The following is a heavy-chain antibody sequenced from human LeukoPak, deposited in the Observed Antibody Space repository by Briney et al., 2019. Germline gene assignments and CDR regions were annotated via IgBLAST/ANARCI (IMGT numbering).Heavy chain of an antibody. D-gene: IGHD3-22*01. J-gene: IGHJ1*01. CDR3: ARGLNYYDSSGYHQH. Sequence: GGSLRLSCAASGFTVSSNYMSWVRQAPGKGLEWVSVIYSGGSTYYADSVKGRFTISRDNSKNTLYLQMNSLRAEDTAVYYCARGLNYYDSSGYHQHWGRGTLVTVSS. CDR2: IYSGGST. V-gene: IGHV3-53*01. CDR1: GFTVSSNY.